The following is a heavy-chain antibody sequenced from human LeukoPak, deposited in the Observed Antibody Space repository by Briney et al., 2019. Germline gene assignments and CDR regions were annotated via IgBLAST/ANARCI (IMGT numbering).Heavy chain of an antibody. CDR1: GGSISSSSYY. V-gene: IGHV4-39*07. CDR3: ARLGGSWRYYYYYMDV. Sequence: PSETLSLTCTVSGGSISSSSYYWGWIRQPPGKGLEWIGSIYYSGSTYYNPSLKSRVTISVDTSKNQFSLKLSSVTAADTAVYYCARLGGSWRYYYYYMDVWGKGTTVTVSS. J-gene: IGHJ6*03. CDR2: IYYSGST. D-gene: IGHD1-26*01.